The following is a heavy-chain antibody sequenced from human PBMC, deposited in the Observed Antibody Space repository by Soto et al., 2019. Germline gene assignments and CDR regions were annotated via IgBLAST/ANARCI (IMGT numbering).Heavy chain of an antibody. J-gene: IGHJ6*02. D-gene: IGHD2-8*01. CDR2: ISYDGSNK. V-gene: IGHV3-30-3*01. Sequence: QVQLVESGGGVVQPGRSLRLSCAASGFTFSSYAMHWVRQAPGKGLEWVAVISYDGSNKYYADSVKGRFTISRDNSKNTLYLQMNSLRAEDTAVYYCARELTAGAPYYYYYGMDVWGQGTTVTVSS. CDR3: ARELTAGAPYYYYYGMDV. CDR1: GFTFSSYA.